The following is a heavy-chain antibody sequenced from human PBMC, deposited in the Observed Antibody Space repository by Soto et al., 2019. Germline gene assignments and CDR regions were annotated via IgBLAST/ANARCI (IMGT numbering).Heavy chain of an antibody. CDR3: TRENIENSDGLFDFFDI. V-gene: IGHV1-2*02. CDR1: GYTFTDYY. D-gene: IGHD5-18*01. CDR2: MNPKSGGA. J-gene: IGHJ3*02. Sequence: ASVKVSCKTSGYTFTDYYTHWVRQAPGQGLEWMGWMNPKSGGAYFAQKFQGRVTLTRVTSIGTAYIEVNSLTSDDTAVYFCTRENIENSDGLFDFFDIWGQETSVTVSS.